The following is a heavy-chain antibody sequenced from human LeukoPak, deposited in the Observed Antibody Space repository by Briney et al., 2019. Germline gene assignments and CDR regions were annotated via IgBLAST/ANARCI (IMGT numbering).Heavy chain of an antibody. J-gene: IGHJ4*02. V-gene: IGHV3-23*01. CDR2: ISGSGGST. Sequence: PGRSLRLSCAASGFTFSSYAMSWVRQAPGKGLEWVSAISGSGGSTYYADSVKGRFTISRDNSKNTLYLQMNSLRAEDTAVYYCAKGADSSGRPRTAPDYWGQGTLVTVSS. D-gene: IGHD3-10*01. CDR1: GFTFSSYA. CDR3: AKGADSSGRPRTAPDY.